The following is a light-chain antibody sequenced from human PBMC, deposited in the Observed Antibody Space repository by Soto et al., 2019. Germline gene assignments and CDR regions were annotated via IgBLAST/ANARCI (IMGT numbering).Light chain of an antibody. CDR1: QSVSSY. Sequence: EIVMTQSPGTLSLSPGERATLSCRASQSVSSYLAWYQQKPGQAPRLLIYEASTRGTGIPARFSGGGSGTEFTLTISSLQPDDFATYYCQQYNSYWTFGQGTTVDIK. CDR3: QQYNSYWT. V-gene: IGKV3D-15*01. CDR2: EAS. J-gene: IGKJ1*01.